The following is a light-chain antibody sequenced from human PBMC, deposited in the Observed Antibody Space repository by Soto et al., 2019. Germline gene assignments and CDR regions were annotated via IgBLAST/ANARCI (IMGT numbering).Light chain of an antibody. J-gene: IGLJ2*01. CDR2: EVS. CDR1: SSDIGSYNR. CDR3: SSYTTSNTFV. V-gene: IGLV2-18*02. Sequence: QSVLTQPPSVSGSPGQSVTISCTGTSSDIGSYNRVSWYQQPPGTAPKLMIYEVSYRPSGVPDRFSGSKSGNTASLTISGLQAEDEADYYCSSYTTSNTFVFGGGTKVTVL.